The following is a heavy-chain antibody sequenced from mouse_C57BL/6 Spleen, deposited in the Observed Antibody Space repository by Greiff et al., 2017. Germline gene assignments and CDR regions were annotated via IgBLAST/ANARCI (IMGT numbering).Heavy chain of an antibody. CDR2: ISDGGSYT. J-gene: IGHJ3*01. D-gene: IGHD3-2*02. Sequence: EVQLVESGGGLVKPGGSLKLSCAASGFTFSSYAMSWVRQTPEKRLEWVATISDGGSYTYYPDNVKGRFTISRDNAKNNLYLQMSHLKSEETAMYYCAREGSGYVSWFAYWGQGTLVTVSA. V-gene: IGHV5-4*01. CDR3: AREGSGYVSWFAY. CDR1: GFTFSSYA.